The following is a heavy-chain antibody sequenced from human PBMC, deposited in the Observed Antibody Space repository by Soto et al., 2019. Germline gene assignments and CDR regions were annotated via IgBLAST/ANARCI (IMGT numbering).Heavy chain of an antibody. CDR2: IIPIFGTA. J-gene: IGHJ6*02. D-gene: IGHD3-3*01. V-gene: IGHV1-69*01. CDR3: AVRLGVGTIFGVVIIWDPKNYYYGMDV. CDR1: GGTFSSYA. Sequence: QVQLVQSGAEVKKPGSSVKVSCKASGGTFSSYAISWVRQAPGQGLEWMGGIIPIFGTANYAQKFQGRVTITADESTSTAYMELSSLRSEDTAVYYCAVRLGVGTIFGVVIIWDPKNYYYGMDVWGQGTTVTVSS.